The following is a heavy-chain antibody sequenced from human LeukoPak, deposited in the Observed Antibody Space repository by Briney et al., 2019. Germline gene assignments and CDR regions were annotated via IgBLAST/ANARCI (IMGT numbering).Heavy chain of an antibody. J-gene: IGHJ4*02. CDR1: RYTFTGYY. Sequence: GASVKDSCMASRYTFTGYYMHRVRQAPGQGLEWMGWLNPNSGGTNYAQKFQGRGTMTTDTSLSTAYMELRRLRDDDTAVYFCSRDQRLWWCRGVYYFDYWGQGTLVSVCS. CDR2: LNPNSGGT. CDR3: SRDQRLWWCRGVYYFDY. D-gene: IGHD2-21*01. V-gene: IGHV1-2*02.